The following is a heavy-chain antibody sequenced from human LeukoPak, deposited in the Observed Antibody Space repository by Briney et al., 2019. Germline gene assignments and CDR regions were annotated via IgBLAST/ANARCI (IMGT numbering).Heavy chain of an antibody. Sequence: SETLSLTCSVSGGSITSYAWWSWVRQPPGKGLEWIGEIHLNGITNYNPSLKSRVTMSIDKSKNQLSLNLRSVTAADTAVYYCAGPNLAGDAFDIWGQGTMVTVSS. V-gene: IGHV4-4*02. D-gene: IGHD6-19*01. CDR2: IHLNGIT. CDR1: GGSITSYAW. J-gene: IGHJ3*02. CDR3: AGPNLAGDAFDI.